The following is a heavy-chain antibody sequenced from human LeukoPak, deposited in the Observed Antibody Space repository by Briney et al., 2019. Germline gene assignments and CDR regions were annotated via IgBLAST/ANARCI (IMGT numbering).Heavy chain of an antibody. Sequence: TFRSYWMNWVRQAPGKGLEWIGNIYNTGSTFYNPSLKSRVTISVDTSKNQFSLKLTSVTAADTAVYSCARHVKSGTGSYNWFDPWGQGTLVTVSS. V-gene: IGHV4-39*01. CDR3: ARHVKSGTGSYNWFDP. J-gene: IGHJ5*01. D-gene: IGHD2-2*01. CDR2: IYNTGST. CDR1: TFRSYW.